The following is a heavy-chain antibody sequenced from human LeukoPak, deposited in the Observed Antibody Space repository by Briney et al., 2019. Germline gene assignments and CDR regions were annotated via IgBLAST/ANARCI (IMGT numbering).Heavy chain of an antibody. J-gene: IGHJ4*02. V-gene: IGHV3-7*01. D-gene: IGHD6-19*01. CDR1: GFTFSSYW. CDR3: ARDVEVAGFRDS. CDR2: INQYASEK. Sequence: PGGSLRLSCVASGFTFSSYWMTWVRQAPGKGLEWVAAINQYASEKYYLDSVKGRFIISRDNTDNSLYLQMNNLRADDTALYYCARDVEVAGFRDSWGQGTVVTVSS.